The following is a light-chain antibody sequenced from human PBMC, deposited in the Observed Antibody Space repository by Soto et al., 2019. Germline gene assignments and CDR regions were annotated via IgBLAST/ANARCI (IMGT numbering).Light chain of an antibody. CDR1: SSDVGSYNL. V-gene: IGLV2-23*02. CDR2: EVT. CDR3: CSYAGSSTSLYV. Sequence: QSALTQPASVSGSPGQSITISCTGTSSDVGSYNLVSWYQQHPGKAPKLMIYEVTKRPSGVSNRFSGSKSDNTASLTISGLQAEDEADYYCCSYAGSSTSLYVFGTGTKVTVL. J-gene: IGLJ1*01.